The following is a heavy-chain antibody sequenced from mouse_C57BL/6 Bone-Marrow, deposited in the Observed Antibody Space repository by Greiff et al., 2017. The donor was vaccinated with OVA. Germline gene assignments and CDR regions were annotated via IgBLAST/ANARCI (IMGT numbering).Heavy chain of an antibody. J-gene: IGHJ4*01. CDR3: TRYGSSYYYAMDY. CDR2: IRNKANNHAT. Sequence: EVKLEESGGGLVQPGGSMKLSCAASGFTFSDAWMDWVRQSPEKGLEWVAEIRNKANNHATYYAESVKGRFTISRDDSKSSVYLQMNSLRAEDTGIYYGTRYGSSYYYAMDYWGQGTSVTVSS. CDR1: GFTFSDAW. D-gene: IGHD1-1*01. V-gene: IGHV6-6*01.